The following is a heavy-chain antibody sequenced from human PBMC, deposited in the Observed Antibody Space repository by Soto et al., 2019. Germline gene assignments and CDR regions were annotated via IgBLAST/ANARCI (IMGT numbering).Heavy chain of an antibody. CDR2: INSDGTTT. V-gene: IGHV3-74*01. Sequence: EVQLVASGGGLVQPGGSLRLSCAASGFTFNNFWMYWVRQTPEKGLVWVSGINSDGTTTIYADSVKGRFTISRDNAKNTLYLQMNSLTVEDTAIYYCVRDIRWGQGTLVTVSS. CDR3: VRDIR. CDR1: GFTFNNFW. J-gene: IGHJ4*02.